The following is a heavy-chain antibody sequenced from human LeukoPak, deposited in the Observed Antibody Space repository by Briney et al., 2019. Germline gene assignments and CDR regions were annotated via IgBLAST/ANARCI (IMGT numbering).Heavy chain of an antibody. D-gene: IGHD5-18*01. V-gene: IGHV3-9*03. Sequence: GGSLRLSCAASGFTFDDYAMHWVRQAPGKGLEWVSGISWNSGSIGYADSVKGRFTISRDNAKNSLYLQMTSLRAEDMALYYCAKDRGYSYGCLDYWGEGALVTVSS. CDR3: AKDRGYSYGCLDY. CDR1: GFTFDDYA. J-gene: IGHJ4*02. CDR2: ISWNSGSI.